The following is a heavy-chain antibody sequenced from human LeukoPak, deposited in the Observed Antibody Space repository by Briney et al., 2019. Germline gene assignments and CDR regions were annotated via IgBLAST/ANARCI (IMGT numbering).Heavy chain of an antibody. J-gene: IGHJ4*02. Sequence: SETLSLTCTVSGGSISSSSYYWGWIRQPPGKGLEWIGSIYYSGSTYYNPSLKSRVTISVDTSKNQFSLKLSSVTAADTAVYYCARVSQQLDTVEDYWGQGTLVTVSS. CDR3: ARVSQQLDTVEDY. D-gene: IGHD6-13*01. CDR1: GGSISSSSYY. V-gene: IGHV4-39*07. CDR2: IYYSGST.